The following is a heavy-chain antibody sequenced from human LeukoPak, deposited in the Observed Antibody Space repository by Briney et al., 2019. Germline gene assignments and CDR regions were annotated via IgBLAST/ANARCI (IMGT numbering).Heavy chain of an antibody. CDR3: ARDRSWWTY. V-gene: IGHV4-59*01. J-gene: IGHJ4*02. CDR2: IYYSGST. Sequence: SETLSLTCTVSGGSISNYYWSWIRQPPGKGLEWIGYIYYSGSTNYNPSLKSRVTISVDTSKNQFSLKLSSVTAADTAVYYCARDRSWWTYWGQGTLVTVSS. D-gene: IGHD2-15*01. CDR1: GGSISNYY.